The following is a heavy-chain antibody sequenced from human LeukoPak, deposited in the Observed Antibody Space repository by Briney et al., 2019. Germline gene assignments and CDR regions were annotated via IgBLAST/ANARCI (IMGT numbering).Heavy chain of an antibody. V-gene: IGHV7-4-1*02. J-gene: IGHJ4*02. D-gene: IGHD2-2*01. Sequence: ASVKVSCKASGYTFTSYAMNWVRQAPGQGLEWMGWINTNTGNPTYAQGFTGRFVFSLDTSVSTAYLQISSLKAEDTAAYYCARDTSGLAMTAFDYWGQGTLVTVSS. CDR1: GYTFTSYA. CDR2: INTNTGNP. CDR3: ARDTSGLAMTAFDY.